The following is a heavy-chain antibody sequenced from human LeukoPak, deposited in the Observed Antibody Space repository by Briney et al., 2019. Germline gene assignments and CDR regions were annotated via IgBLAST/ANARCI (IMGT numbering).Heavy chain of an antibody. J-gene: IGHJ3*02. Sequence: PGGSLRLSCAASGSTFNNYNMNWVRQAPGKGLEWVLSISTSSNYVYYADSVKGRFTISRDNAKNSLYLQMNSLRAEDTALYYWARGDDSSGWGGAAFDIWGQGTMVTVSS. CDR2: ISTSSNYV. CDR3: ARGDDSSGWGGAAFDI. D-gene: IGHD6-19*01. V-gene: IGHV3-21*01. CDR1: GSTFNNYN.